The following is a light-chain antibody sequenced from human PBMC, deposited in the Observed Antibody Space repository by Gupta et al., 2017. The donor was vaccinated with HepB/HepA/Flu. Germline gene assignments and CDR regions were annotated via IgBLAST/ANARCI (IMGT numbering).Light chain of an antibody. CDR2: GAS. Sequence: EIVITQSPATLSVSPGERVTLSCRASQSVSDNLDWYQQKPGQAPRLLIYGASTRATEIPARFSGSGCGTEFTLTISSRRSEDFEIYSCQQYNNWPPPLTFGGGTKVEIK. J-gene: IGKJ4*01. V-gene: IGKV3-15*01. CDR1: QSVSDN. CDR3: QQYNNWPPPLT.